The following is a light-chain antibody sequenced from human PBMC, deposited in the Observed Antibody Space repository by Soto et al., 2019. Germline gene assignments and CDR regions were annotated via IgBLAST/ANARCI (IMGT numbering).Light chain of an antibody. V-gene: IGKV3-20*01. CDR3: QQYGSSPQK. CDR1: QSVSSSY. J-gene: IGKJ1*01. CDR2: GAS. Sequence: EIVLTQSPGTRSLSPGERATRSCRASQSVSSSYLAWYQQKPGQAPRLLIYGASSRATGIPDRFSGSGSGTDFTLTISRLEPEDFAVYYCQQYGSSPQKFGQGTKVDIK.